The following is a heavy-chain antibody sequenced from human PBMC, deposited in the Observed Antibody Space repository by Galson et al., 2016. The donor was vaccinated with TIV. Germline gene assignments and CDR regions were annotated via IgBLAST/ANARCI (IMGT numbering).Heavy chain of an antibody. D-gene: IGHD3-22*01. Sequence: SLRLSCAASGFTFSSYAMSWVRQAPGKGLEWVSAISGSGGSTWYADSVKGRFTIPRDNSKNTVYLQMNSLRAEDTAVYYCAKVPSSGFYYYGMDVWGQGTTVTVSS. CDR3: AKVPSSGFYYYGMDV. V-gene: IGHV3-23*01. CDR2: ISGSGGST. J-gene: IGHJ6*02. CDR1: GFTFSSYA.